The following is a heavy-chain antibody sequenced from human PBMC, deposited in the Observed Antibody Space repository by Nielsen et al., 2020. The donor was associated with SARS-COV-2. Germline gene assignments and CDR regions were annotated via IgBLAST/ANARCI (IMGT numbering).Heavy chain of an antibody. Sequence: GSLKLSCAVYGGSFSGYYWSWIRQPPGKGLEWIGEINHSGSTNYNPSLKSRVTISVDTSKNQFSLKLSSVTAADTAVYYCASLKSSGSYYSGMDVWGQGTTVTVSS. CDR1: GGSFSGYY. CDR2: INHSGST. D-gene: IGHD1-26*01. V-gene: IGHV4-34*01. J-gene: IGHJ6*02. CDR3: ASLKSSGSYYSGMDV.